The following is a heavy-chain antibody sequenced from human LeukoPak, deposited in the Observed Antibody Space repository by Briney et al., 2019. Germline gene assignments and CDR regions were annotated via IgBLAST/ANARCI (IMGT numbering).Heavy chain of an antibody. V-gene: IGHV4-38-2*01. CDR3: ARGGQWLPIDY. J-gene: IGHJ4*02. CDR2: IYHSGIT. Sequence: ASETLSLTCAVSSYSITTNHYWGWIRRPPGKGLEWIGNIYHSGITYYNPSLKSRVTMSVDTSKNQFSLKLSSVTAADTAVYYCARGGQWLPIDYCGQGTLVTVSS. D-gene: IGHD6-19*01. CDR1: SYSITTNHY.